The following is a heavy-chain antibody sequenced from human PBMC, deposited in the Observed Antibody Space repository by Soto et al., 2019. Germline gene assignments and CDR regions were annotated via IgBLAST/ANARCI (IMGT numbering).Heavy chain of an antibody. D-gene: IGHD1-26*01. Sequence: GASVKVSCKASGYTFTSYGISWVRQAPGQGLEWMGWISAYNGNTNYAQKLQGRVTITTDTSTSTAYMELSSLRSEDTAVYYCAKDSKWSDNADSYHYMDVWDKGTTVTVSS. CDR3: AKDSKWSDNADSYHYMDV. J-gene: IGHJ6*03. CDR1: GYTFTSYG. CDR2: ISAYNGNT. V-gene: IGHV1-18*01.